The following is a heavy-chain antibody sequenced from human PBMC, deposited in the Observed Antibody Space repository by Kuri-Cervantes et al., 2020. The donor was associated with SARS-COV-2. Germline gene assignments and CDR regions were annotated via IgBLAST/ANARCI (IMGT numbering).Heavy chain of an antibody. Sequence: SETLSLTCTVSGGSISSSSYYWGWIRQPPGKGLEWIGSIYYSGSTYYNPSLKSRVTISVDTSKNQFSLKLSSVTAADTAVYYCARVRGVLGEVYFDYWGQGILVTVSS. CDR3: ARVRGVLGEVYFDY. CDR1: GGSISSSSYY. CDR2: IYYSGST. J-gene: IGHJ4*02. V-gene: IGHV4-39*07. D-gene: IGHD3-10*01.